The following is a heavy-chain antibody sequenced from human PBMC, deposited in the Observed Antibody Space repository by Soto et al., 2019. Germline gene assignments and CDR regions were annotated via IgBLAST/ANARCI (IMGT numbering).Heavy chain of an antibody. V-gene: IGHV3-23*01. CDR3: LPRGLSWFGP. CDR1: GFIFSNFA. Sequence: PGGSLRLSCAASGFIFSNFAMSWVRQAPGKGLEWVSTISASSRSAYYADSVKGRFTMSRDNSKNTLCLQMNSLRAEDTAVYYCLPRGLSWFGPWGQGTQVTVSS. CDR2: ISASSRSA. J-gene: IGHJ5*02. D-gene: IGHD6-25*01.